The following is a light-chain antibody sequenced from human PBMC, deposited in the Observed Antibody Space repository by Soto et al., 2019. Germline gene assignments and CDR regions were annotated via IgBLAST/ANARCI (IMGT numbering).Light chain of an antibody. CDR1: QNVDKNY. V-gene: IGKV3-20*01. CDR3: QQCAYSPRT. Sequence: EIELTQSPDSLSLSPGERATLSCRASQNVDKNYLAWYQQRPGLAPRLLIYDASIRATGIPDRFSGSGSGTDFTLSISRLEPEDFAVYYCQQCAYSPRTFGQGTKVEVK. J-gene: IGKJ1*01. CDR2: DAS.